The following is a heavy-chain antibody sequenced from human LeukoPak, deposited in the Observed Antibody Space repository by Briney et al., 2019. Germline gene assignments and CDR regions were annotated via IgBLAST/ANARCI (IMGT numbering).Heavy chain of an antibody. CDR1: GGSISSSSYY. CDR3: ARGFQDTSSLGYGMDV. Sequence: PLETLSLTCSVSGGSISSSSYYWSWIRQPPGKGLEWIGSIYHSGSTNYNPSLKSRVTISVDKSKNQFSLKLSSVTAADTAVYYCARGFQDTSSLGYGMDVWGQGTTVTVSS. D-gene: IGHD2-2*01. V-gene: IGHV4-39*07. CDR2: IYHSGST. J-gene: IGHJ6*02.